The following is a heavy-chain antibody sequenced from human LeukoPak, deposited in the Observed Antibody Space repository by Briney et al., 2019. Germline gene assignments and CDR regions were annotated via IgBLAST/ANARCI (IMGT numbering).Heavy chain of an antibody. CDR3: ATSGSYRFDY. CDR2: INGTSSTI. D-gene: IGHD1-26*01. Sequence: GGSLRLSCAASGFTFSSYSMNWVRQAPGKGLEWVSFINGTSSTIYYADSMKGRFIIFRENAQKFLYMQMNGLRGEDTAVYYCATSGSYRFDYWGQGNLVTVSS. J-gene: IGHJ4*02. V-gene: IGHV3-48*01. CDR1: GFTFSSYS.